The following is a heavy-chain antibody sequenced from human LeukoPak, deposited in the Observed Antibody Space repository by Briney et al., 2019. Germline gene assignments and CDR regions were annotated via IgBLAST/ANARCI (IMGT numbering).Heavy chain of an antibody. V-gene: IGHV3-21*01. CDR1: GFTFAIYH. J-gene: IGHJ4*02. CDR2: ISSSSSYI. Sequence: GGSLRLSCATSGFTFAIYHMSWVRQAPGKGLEWVSSISSSSSYIYYADSVKGRFTISRDNAKNSLYLQMNSLRAEDTAVYYCARGGRYNWNPGILYYFDYWGQGTLVTVSS. D-gene: IGHD1-20*01. CDR3: ARGGRYNWNPGILYYFDY.